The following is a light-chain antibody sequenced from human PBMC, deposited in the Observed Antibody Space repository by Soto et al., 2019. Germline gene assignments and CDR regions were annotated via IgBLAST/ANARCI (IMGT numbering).Light chain of an antibody. V-gene: IGLV2-11*01. CDR2: DVS. CDR3: CSYAGSDTFV. Sequence: QSALTQPRSVSGSPGQSVTISCTGTSSDVGGYNFVSWLQQHPGKAPKLMIYDVSQRPSGVPDRFSGSKSGNTASLTISGLQAEDEADYYCCSYAGSDTFVFGTGTKVTVL. J-gene: IGLJ1*01. CDR1: SSDVGGYNF.